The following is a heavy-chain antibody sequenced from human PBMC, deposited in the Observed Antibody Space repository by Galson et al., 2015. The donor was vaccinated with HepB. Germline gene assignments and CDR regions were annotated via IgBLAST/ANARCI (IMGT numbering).Heavy chain of an antibody. Sequence: SVKVSCKASGGTFSSYAISWVRQAPGQGLEWMGGIIPLLGVGEYAQKFQGRVTITADKSTSTAYMELNSLRSDDTAVYYCAKDLRGETIWFRDGFDPWGQGTLVTVSS. CDR2: IIPLLGVG. CDR3: AKDLRGETIWFRDGFDP. J-gene: IGHJ5*02. CDR1: GGTFSSYA. V-gene: IGHV1-69*10. D-gene: IGHD3-10*01.